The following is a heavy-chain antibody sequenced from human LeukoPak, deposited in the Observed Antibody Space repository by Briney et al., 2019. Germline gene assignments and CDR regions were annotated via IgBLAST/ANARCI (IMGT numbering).Heavy chain of an antibody. J-gene: IGHJ4*02. V-gene: IGHV1-18*04. CDR1: GYTFTSYY. D-gene: IGHD1-20*01. Sequence: ASVKVSCKASGYTFTSYYMHWVRQAPGQGLEWMGWISAYNGNTNYAQKLQGRVTMTTDTSTSTAYMELRSLRSDDTAVYYCARALGITGTTCYFDYWGQGTLVTVSS. CDR3: ARALGITGTTCYFDY. CDR2: ISAYNGNT.